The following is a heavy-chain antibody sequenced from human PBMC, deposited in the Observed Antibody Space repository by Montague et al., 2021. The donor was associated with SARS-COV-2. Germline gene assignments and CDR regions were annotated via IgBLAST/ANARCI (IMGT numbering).Heavy chain of an antibody. Sequence: TLSLTCVVSGGSVSSGDYSWSWIRQSPGKGLEWIGYIYQSGSDYYNPSLKSRVTISIDTSNNPFSLNLRAVTAADTGLYYCATGTRMYGVDVWGQGTTVTVTS. CDR2: IYQSGSD. V-gene: IGHV4-30-2*06. CDR1: GGSVSSGDYS. J-gene: IGHJ6*02. D-gene: IGHD3-10*01. CDR3: ATGTRMYGVDV.